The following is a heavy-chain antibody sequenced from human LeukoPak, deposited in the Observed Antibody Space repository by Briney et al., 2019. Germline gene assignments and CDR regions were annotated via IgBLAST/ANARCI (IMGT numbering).Heavy chain of an antibody. CDR3: AKFSEYCSGGSCFDAFDI. D-gene: IGHD2-15*01. CDR1: GFTFSSYG. J-gene: IGHJ3*02. V-gene: IGHV3-30*02. Sequence: SGGSLRLYCAASGFTFSSYGMHWVRQAPGKGLEWVAFIRYDGSNKYYADSVKGRFTISRDNSKNTLYLQMNSLRAEDTAVYYCAKFSEYCSGGSCFDAFDIWGQGTMVTVSS. CDR2: IRYDGSNK.